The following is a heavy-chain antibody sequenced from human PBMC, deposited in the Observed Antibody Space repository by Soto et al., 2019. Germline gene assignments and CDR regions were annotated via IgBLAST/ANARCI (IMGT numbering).Heavy chain of an antibody. CDR3: ARGSERGYYYYYGMDV. V-gene: IGHV3-30-3*01. CDR1: GFTFSSYA. J-gene: IGHJ6*02. Sequence: GGSLRLSCAASGFTFSSYAMHWVRQAPGKGLEWVAVISYDGSNKYYADSVKGRFTISRDNSKNTLYLQMNSLRAEDTAVYYCARGSERGYYYYYGMDVWGQGTTVTVSS. CDR2: ISYDGSNK.